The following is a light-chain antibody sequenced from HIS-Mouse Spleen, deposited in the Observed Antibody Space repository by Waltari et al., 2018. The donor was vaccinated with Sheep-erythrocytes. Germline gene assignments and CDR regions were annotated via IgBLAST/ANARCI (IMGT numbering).Light chain of an antibody. CDR1: HGISSY. Sequence: AIRMTQSPSSLSASTGDRVTITSRASHGISSYLAWYQQKPGKAPKLLIYAASTLQSGFPSKCSGSGSGTDFTLTVRCLQSEDFATYYCQQYYSYPYTFGQGTKLEIK. J-gene: IGKJ2*01. CDR2: AAS. V-gene: IGKV1-8*01. CDR3: QQYYSYPYT.